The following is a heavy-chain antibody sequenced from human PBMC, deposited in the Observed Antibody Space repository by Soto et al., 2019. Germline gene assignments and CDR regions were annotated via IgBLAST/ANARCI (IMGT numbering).Heavy chain of an antibody. CDR2: ISSNGGST. D-gene: IGHD3-22*01. Sequence: GGSLRLSCSASGFTFSSYAMHWVRQAPGKGLEYVSAISSNGGSTYYADSVKGRFTISRDNSKNTLYLQMSSLRAEDTAVYYCVKDRWAYYDSSGYHPYVMDFRGQGSSVIVSS. V-gene: IGHV3-64D*08. CDR1: GFTFSSYA. CDR3: VKDRWAYYDSSGYHPYVMDF. J-gene: IGHJ6*02.